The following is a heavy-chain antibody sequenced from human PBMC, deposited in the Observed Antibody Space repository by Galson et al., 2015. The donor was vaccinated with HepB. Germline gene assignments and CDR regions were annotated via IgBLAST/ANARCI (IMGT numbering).Heavy chain of an antibody. J-gene: IGHJ4*02. CDR1: GFTFSSYG. D-gene: IGHD3-10*01. V-gene: IGHV3-30*18. CDR2: VSYDGNNK. Sequence: SLRLSCAASGFTFSSYGMHWVRQAPGKGLEWVAAVSYDGNNKYYEDSVKGRFTISRDNFKKTLYLEMNSPKAEDTAVYYCAKDFWRATMIRGIDYWGLGTLVTVSS. CDR3: AKDFWRATMIRGIDY.